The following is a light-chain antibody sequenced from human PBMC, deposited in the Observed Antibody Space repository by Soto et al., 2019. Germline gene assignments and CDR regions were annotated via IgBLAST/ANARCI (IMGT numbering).Light chain of an antibody. CDR3: QKGST. V-gene: IGKV1-33*01. CDR1: QNIINY. CDR2: DVS. Sequence: DIQMTQSPASLSASVEDRVKSTCQASQNIINYLNWYQFKPGRAPKVLIYDVSNLETGVPSRFSGSGSGADFTLTISSLQPEDIATYYCQKGSTFGGGTKVEIK. J-gene: IGKJ4*01.